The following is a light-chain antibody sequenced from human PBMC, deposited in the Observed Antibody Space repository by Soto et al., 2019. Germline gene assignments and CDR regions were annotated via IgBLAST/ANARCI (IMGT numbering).Light chain of an antibody. CDR1: QSASSSD. CDR3: QHYARSVGT. J-gene: IGKJ1*01. V-gene: IGKV3-20*01. CDR2: GAS. Sequence: EIVLTQSPGTLSLSPGERATVSCRASQSASSSDFAWYQQKPGQAPRLLISGASNRATGIPDRFSGSGSGTYFTLTISRLEPEDFAVYYCQHYARSVGTFGQGTRVEIK.